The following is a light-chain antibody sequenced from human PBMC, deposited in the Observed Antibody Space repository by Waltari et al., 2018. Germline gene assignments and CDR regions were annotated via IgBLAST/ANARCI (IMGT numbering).Light chain of an antibody. V-gene: IGKV3-20*01. CDR2: GAS. CDR3: QHYVRLPAT. Sequence: EIVFTQSPGTLSLSPGERATLSCRASQSVGSTLAWYQQKPGQPPRLLIYGASSRATGIPDRFSGSGSGTDFSLTIGRLEPEDFAVYYCQHYVRLPATFGQGTKVEIK. J-gene: IGKJ1*01. CDR1: QSVGST.